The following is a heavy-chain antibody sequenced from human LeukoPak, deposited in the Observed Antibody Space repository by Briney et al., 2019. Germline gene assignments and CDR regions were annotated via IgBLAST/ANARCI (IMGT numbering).Heavy chain of an antibody. CDR2: IYPGDSDT. J-gene: IGHJ4*02. CDR3: ARREGTAYSSSWYPFDL. V-gene: IGHV5-51*01. Sequence: GESLKISCKGSGYSFTYYWIGWVRQMPGKGLEYMGIIYPGDSDTRYTPSFQGQVTISADKSIRTAYLQWSSLKASDTAIYYCARREGTAYSSSWYPFDLWGQGTMVTVSS. CDR1: GYSFTYYW. D-gene: IGHD6-13*01.